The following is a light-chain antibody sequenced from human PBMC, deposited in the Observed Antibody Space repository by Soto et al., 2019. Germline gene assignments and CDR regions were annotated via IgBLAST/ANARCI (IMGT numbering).Light chain of an antibody. J-gene: IGKJ2*01. Sequence: DIQMTQSPSSLSASVGDRVTITCRASQSISSYLNWYQQKPGKAPKLLIYGVSSLQSGVPSRFSGSGSGTDFTLTISSLQPEDFATYYCQQSYSTVYTFGRGTKLEIK. CDR3: QQSYSTVYT. V-gene: IGKV1-39*01. CDR1: QSISSY. CDR2: GVS.